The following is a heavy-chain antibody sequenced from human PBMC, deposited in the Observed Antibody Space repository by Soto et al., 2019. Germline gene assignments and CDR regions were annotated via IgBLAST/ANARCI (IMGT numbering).Heavy chain of an antibody. J-gene: IGHJ6*02. CDR1: GYTFTSYG. Sequence: ASVKVSCKASGYTFTSYGISWVRQAPGQGLEWMGWISAYNGNTNYAQKLQGRVTMTTDTSTSTAYMELRSLRSDDTAVYYCARAFSGDFLCGYYTDTGISYHYYGMDVWGQGTTVTVSS. CDR2: ISAYNGNT. V-gene: IGHV1-18*01. D-gene: IGHD3-3*01. CDR3: ARAFSGDFLCGYYTDTGISYHYYGMDV.